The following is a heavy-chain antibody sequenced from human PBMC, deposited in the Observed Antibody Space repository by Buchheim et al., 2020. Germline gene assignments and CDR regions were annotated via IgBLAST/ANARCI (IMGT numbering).Heavy chain of an antibody. CDR3: AKNWGNYYYYYMDV. CDR2: ISYDGSNK. V-gene: IGHV3-30-3*02. Sequence: QVQLVESGGGVVQPGRSLRLSCAASGLTLSDNAMHWVRQAPGKGLEWVAVISYDGSNKYYADSVKGRFTISRDNSKNTLYLQMNSLRAEDTAVYYCAKNWGNYYYYYMDVWGKGTT. D-gene: IGHD3-16*01. CDR1: GLTLSDNA. J-gene: IGHJ6*03.